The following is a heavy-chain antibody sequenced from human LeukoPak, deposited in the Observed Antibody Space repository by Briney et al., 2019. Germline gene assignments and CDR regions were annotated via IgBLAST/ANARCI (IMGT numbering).Heavy chain of an antibody. CDR3: ARFSAQYSYGPLYYYYYGMDV. CDR2: INHSGST. J-gene: IGHJ6*02. D-gene: IGHD5-18*01. V-gene: IGHV4-34*01. Sequence: SETLSLTCAVYGGSFSGYYWSWIRQPPGKGLEWIGEINHSGSTNYNPSPKSRVTISVDTSKNQFSLKLSSVTAADTAVYYCARFSAQYSYGPLYYYYYGMDVWGQGTTVTVSS. CDR1: GGSFSGYY.